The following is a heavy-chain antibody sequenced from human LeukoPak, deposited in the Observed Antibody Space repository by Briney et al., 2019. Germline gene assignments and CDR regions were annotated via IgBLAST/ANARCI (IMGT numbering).Heavy chain of an antibody. Sequence: SETLSLTCTVSGGSISTSSYYWGWIRQPPGKGLECIGNIYYSGSTYYNPSLKSRVTISVDTSKNQFSLKLSSVTAADTAVYYCARDHLWFGGDQAFDIWGQGTMVTVSS. D-gene: IGHD3-10*01. V-gene: IGHV4-39*07. CDR2: IYYSGST. CDR3: ARDHLWFGGDQAFDI. CDR1: GGSISTSSYY. J-gene: IGHJ3*02.